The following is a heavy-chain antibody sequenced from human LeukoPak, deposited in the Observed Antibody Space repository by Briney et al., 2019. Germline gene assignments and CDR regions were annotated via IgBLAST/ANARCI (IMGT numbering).Heavy chain of an antibody. J-gene: IGHJ6*02. D-gene: IGHD3-9*01. CDR1: GGSISSGGYY. Sequence: PSETLSLTCTVSGGSISSGGYYWSWIRQHPGKGLEWIGYIYYSGSTYYNPSLKSRVTISVDTSKNQFSLKLSSVTAADTAVYYCARGTPLYDILTGLRGYYYYYYGMDVWGQGTTVTVSS. CDR2: IYYSGST. CDR3: ARGTPLYDILTGLRGYYYYYYGMDV. V-gene: IGHV4-31*03.